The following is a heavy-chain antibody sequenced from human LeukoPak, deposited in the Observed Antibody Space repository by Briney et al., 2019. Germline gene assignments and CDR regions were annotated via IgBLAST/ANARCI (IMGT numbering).Heavy chain of an antibody. CDR1: GGTFSSYA. Sequence: GSSVKVSCKASGGTFSSYAISWVRQAPGQGLEWMGGFDPEDGETIYAQKFQGRVTMTEDTSTDTAYMELSSLRSEDTAVYYCATRYCSSTSCYKAPYYYGMDVWGQGTTVTVSS. CDR2: FDPEDGET. D-gene: IGHD2-2*02. J-gene: IGHJ6*02. V-gene: IGHV1-24*01. CDR3: ATRYCSSTSCYKAPYYYGMDV.